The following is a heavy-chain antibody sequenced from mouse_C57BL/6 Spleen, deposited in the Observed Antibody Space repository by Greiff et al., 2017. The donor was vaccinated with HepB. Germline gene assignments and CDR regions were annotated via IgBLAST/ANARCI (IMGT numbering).Heavy chain of an antibody. Sequence: EVKLVESGPGMVKPSQSLSLTCTVTGYSITSGYDWHWIRHFPGNKLEWMGYISYSGSTNYNPSLKSRISITHDTSKNHFFLKLNSVTTEDTATYYCARGDYYGSPFDYWGQGTTLTVSS. V-gene: IGHV3-1*01. CDR1: GYSITSGYD. CDR3: ARGDYYGSPFDY. J-gene: IGHJ2*01. D-gene: IGHD1-1*01. CDR2: ISYSGST.